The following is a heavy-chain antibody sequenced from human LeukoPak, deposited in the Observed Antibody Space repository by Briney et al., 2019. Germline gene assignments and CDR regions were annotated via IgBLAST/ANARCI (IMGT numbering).Heavy chain of an antibody. CDR2: ISSSGSTI. CDR3: AREKTYYDYVWGSYRPRDFDY. CDR1: GFTFSDYY. D-gene: IGHD3-16*02. V-gene: IGHV3-11*04. J-gene: IGHJ4*02. Sequence: KPGGSLRLSCAASGFTFSDYYMSWIRQAPGKGLEWVSYISSSGSTIYYADSVKGRFTISRDNAKNSLYLQMNSLRAEDTAVYYCAREKTYYDYVWGSYRPRDFDYWGQGTLVTVSS.